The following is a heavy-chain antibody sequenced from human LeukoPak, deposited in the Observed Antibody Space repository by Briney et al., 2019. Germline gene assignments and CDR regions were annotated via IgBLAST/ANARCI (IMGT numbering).Heavy chain of an antibody. CDR1: GCSFTSYW. J-gene: IGHJ4*02. CDR2: IYPGDSDT. D-gene: IGHD4-17*01. Sequence: GESLKISCQGSGCSFTSYWIGWVRQMPGKGLEWMGIIYPGDSDTRYSPSFQGQVTISADKSISTAYLQWSSLKASDTATYYCARLVTTVTTFFDYWGQGTLVTVSS. V-gene: IGHV5-51*01. CDR3: ARLVTTVTTFFDY.